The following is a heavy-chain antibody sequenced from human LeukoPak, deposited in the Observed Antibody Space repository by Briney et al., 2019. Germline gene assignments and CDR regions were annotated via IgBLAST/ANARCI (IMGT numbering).Heavy chain of an antibody. CDR2: ISSSVSTI. CDR1: GFTFSDYY. Sequence: PGGSLRLSCAASGFTFSDYYMSWIRQAPGKGLEWVSYISSSVSTIYYADSVKGRFTISRDNAKNSLYLQMNSLRAEDTAVYYCARGEEYSSSWSRGLFDYWGQGTLVTVSS. V-gene: IGHV3-11*01. D-gene: IGHD6-13*01. CDR3: ARGEEYSSSWSRGLFDY. J-gene: IGHJ4*02.